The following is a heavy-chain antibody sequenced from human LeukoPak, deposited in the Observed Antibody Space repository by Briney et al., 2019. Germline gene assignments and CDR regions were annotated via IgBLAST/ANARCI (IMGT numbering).Heavy chain of an antibody. J-gene: IGHJ3*01. D-gene: IGHD2-15*01. V-gene: IGHV5-51*01. Sequence: GESLKISCKGSGYKFTNYWIGWVRQMPGKGLEWMGIIYPGDSDTRYSPSFQGQVTISADKSISTAYLQWSSLKAPDTAMYYCARYCSGGSCYGLAFDFWGQGTKVTVSS. CDR3: ARYCSGGSCYGLAFDF. CDR2: IYPGDSDT. CDR1: GYKFTNYW.